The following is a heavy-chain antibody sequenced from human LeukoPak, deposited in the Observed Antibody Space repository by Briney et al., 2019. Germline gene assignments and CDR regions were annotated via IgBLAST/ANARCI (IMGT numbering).Heavy chain of an antibody. CDR3: ASEKLYCGGDCYPTPFDY. J-gene: IGHJ4*02. V-gene: IGHV1-2*02. CDR2: INPNSGGT. D-gene: IGHD2-21*02. CDR1: GYTFTGYY. Sequence: GASVKVSCKASGYTFTGYYMHWVRQAPGQGLEWMGWINPNSGGTNYAQKFQGRVTMTRDTSISTAYMELSRLRSDDTAVYYCASEKLYCGGDCYPTPFDYWGQGTLVTVSS.